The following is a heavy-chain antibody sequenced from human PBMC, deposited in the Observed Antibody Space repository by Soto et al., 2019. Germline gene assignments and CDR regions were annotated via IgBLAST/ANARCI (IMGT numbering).Heavy chain of an antibody. D-gene: IGHD4-17*01. J-gene: IGHJ2*01. V-gene: IGHV3-23*01. CDR3: AKRTVGWYFDL. Sequence: EVQLLESGGGLVQPGGSLRLSCAASGFTFSSYAMNWVRQAPGKGLEWVAVISGSGGSTYYADAVKVRFTISRDNSKNTLSLQMNSLRAEDTAVYYCAKRTVGWYFDLWGRGTLVTVSS. CDR1: GFTFSSYA. CDR2: ISGSGGST.